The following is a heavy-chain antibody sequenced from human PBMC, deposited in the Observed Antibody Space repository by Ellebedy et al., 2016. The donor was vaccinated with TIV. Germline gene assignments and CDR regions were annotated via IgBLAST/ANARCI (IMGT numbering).Heavy chain of an antibody. CDR2: IYTSGST. J-gene: IGHJ6*02. V-gene: IGHV4-4*07. Sequence: GSLRLSCTVSGGSISSYYWSWIRQPAGKGLEWIGRIYTSGSTNYNPSLKSRVTMSVDTSKNQFSLKLSSVTAADTAVYYCARTTAVAGTYYYGMDVWGQGTTVTVSS. CDR1: GGSISSYY. D-gene: IGHD6-19*01. CDR3: ARTTAVAGTYYYGMDV.